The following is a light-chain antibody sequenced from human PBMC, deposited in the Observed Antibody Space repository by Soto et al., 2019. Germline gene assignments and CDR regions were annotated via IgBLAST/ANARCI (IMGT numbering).Light chain of an antibody. CDR1: SSDGGGYAY. J-gene: IGLJ2*01. Sequence: QSVLTQPASVSGSSGQTITISCTGTSSDGGGYAYVSWYQQYPGKVPKLVISEVSNRRSGVSHRFSGSRSGNKASLTISGLQAEDEADYHCSSYTSRTTPVFGGGTKLTVL. CDR3: SSYTSRTTPV. V-gene: IGLV2-14*01. CDR2: EVS.